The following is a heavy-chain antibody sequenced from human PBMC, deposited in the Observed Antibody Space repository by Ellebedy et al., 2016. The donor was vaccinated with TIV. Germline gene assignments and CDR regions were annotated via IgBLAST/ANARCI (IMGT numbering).Heavy chain of an antibody. V-gene: IGHV4-38-2*02. J-gene: IGHJ5*02. D-gene: IGHD5-24*01. CDR3: ARYRLEMATIGNWFDP. Sequence: SETLSLTXTVSGYSISSGYYWGWIRQPPGKGLEWIGSIYHSGSTYYNPSLKSRVTISVDTSKNQFSLKLSSVTAADTAVYYCARYRLEMATIGNWFDPWGQGTLVTVSS. CDR1: GYSISSGYY. CDR2: IYHSGST.